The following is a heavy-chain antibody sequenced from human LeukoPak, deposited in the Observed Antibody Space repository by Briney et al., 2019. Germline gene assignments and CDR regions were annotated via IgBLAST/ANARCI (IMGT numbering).Heavy chain of an antibody. CDR3: ARAYYDFWSGYLDAFDI. CDR2: TYYRSKWYN. J-gene: IGHJ3*02. CDR1: GDSVSSNSAA. V-gene: IGHV6-1*01. Sequence: SQTLSLTCAISGDSVSSNSAAWNWIRPSPSSGLEWLGRTYYRSKWYNDYAVSVKSRITINPDTSKNQFSLQLNSVTPEDTAVYYCARAYYDFWSGYLDAFDIWGQGTMVTVSS. D-gene: IGHD3-3*01.